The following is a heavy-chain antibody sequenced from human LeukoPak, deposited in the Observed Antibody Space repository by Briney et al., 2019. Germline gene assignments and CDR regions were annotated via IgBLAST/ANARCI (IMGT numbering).Heavy chain of an antibody. Sequence: PSETLSLTCAVYGGSFSGYYWSWIRQPPGKGLEWIGEINHSGSTDYNPSLKSRVTISVDTSKNQFSLKLSSVTAADTAVYYCARWVAVASFDYWGQGTLVTVSS. CDR2: INHSGST. CDR3: ARWVAVASFDY. V-gene: IGHV4-34*01. J-gene: IGHJ4*02. D-gene: IGHD6-19*01. CDR1: GGSFSGYY.